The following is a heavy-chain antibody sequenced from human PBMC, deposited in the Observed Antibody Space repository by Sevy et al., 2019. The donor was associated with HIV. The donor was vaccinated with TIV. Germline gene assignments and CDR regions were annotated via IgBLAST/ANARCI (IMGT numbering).Heavy chain of an antibody. V-gene: IGHV3-7*01. CDR1: GFTFSSYW. J-gene: IGHJ4*02. Sequence: GGSLRLSCAASGFTFSSYWMSWVRQAPGKGLEWVATMKQDGSEKCYVDSVKGRFTISRDNAKHSLYLQMNSLRAEDTAVYYCVRGGLGGFSYSLDCWGQGTLVTVSS. CDR3: VRGGLGGFSYSLDC. CDR2: MKQDGSEK. D-gene: IGHD5-18*01.